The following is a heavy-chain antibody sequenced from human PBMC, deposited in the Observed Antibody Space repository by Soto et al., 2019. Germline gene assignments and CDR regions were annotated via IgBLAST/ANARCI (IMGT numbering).Heavy chain of an antibody. Sequence: GVSLRLSCAASGFTFSSYAMSWFRQAPGKGLEWVSAISGSGGSTDYADSVKGRFTISRDNSTNTLYLQMNSLRAEDTAVYYCARVSGDSGDCYYYYGMGVWRRGTTVTASS. V-gene: IGHV3-23*01. J-gene: IGHJ6*02. CDR2: ISGSGGST. D-gene: IGHD4-17*01. CDR3: ARVSGDSGDCYYYYGMGV. CDR1: GFTFSSYA.